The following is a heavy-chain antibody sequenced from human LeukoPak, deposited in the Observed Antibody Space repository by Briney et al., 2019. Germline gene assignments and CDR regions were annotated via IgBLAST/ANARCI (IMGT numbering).Heavy chain of an antibody. CDR3: ASPKPDY. CDR1: GFTFRSWY. CDR2: ITSDGSTS. Sequence: GSLRLSCAASGFTFRSWYMYWVRQRPGKGLEWLCRITSDGSTSYYADSVRGRFTISRDNAKNTLYLQMNSLTDEDTAVYYCASPKPDYWGQGTLVTVSS. J-gene: IGHJ4*02. V-gene: IGHV3-74*01.